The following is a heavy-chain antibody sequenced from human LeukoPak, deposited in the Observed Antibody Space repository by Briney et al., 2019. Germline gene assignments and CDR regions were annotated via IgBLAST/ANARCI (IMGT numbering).Heavy chain of an antibody. CDR1: GGSIGSYY. J-gene: IGHJ6*02. Sequence: SETLSLTCTVSGGSIGSYYWSWIRQPPGKGLEWIAYIHHSGTTNYNPSLQSRVTISVQPSEKQVPLNLTSVTAADTAVYYCPRGDPTGSSSWYYYGMDVWGQGTAVTVSS. V-gene: IGHV4-59*01. CDR2: IHHSGTT. D-gene: IGHD6-13*01. CDR3: PRGDPTGSSSWYYYGMDV.